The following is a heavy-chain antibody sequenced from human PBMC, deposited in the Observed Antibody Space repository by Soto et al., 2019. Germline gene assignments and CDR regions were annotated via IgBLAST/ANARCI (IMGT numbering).Heavy chain of an antibody. Sequence: ASVKVSCKASGYTFTSYGISWVRQAPGQGLEWMGWISAYNGNTNYAQKLQGRVTMTTDTSTSTAYMELRSLRSDDTAMYYCAREDADTAMVYYYYYGMDVWGQGTTVTVSS. CDR1: GYTFTSYG. V-gene: IGHV1-18*01. D-gene: IGHD5-18*01. CDR2: ISAYNGNT. J-gene: IGHJ6*02. CDR3: AREDADTAMVYYYYYGMDV.